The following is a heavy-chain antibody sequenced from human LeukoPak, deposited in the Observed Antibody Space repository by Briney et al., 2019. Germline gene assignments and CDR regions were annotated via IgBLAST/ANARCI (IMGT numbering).Heavy chain of an antibody. Sequence: GGSLRLSCAASGFTFSSYSMNCVRQAPGKGLEWVSSISSSSSYIYYADSVKGRFTISRDNAKNSLYLQMNSLRAEDTAVYYCARDRPPPLGYCSGGSCPSVDYWGQGTLVTVSS. CDR2: ISSSSSYI. D-gene: IGHD2-15*01. CDR3: ARDRPPPLGYCSGGSCPSVDY. V-gene: IGHV3-21*01. CDR1: GFTFSSYS. J-gene: IGHJ4*02.